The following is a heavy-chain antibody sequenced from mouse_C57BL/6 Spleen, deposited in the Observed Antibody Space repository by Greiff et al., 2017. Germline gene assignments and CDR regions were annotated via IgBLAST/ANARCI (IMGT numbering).Heavy chain of an antibody. CDR2: IYPGSGNT. CDR3: ARTEPPNSPSAYFDY. V-gene: IGHV1-76*01. J-gene: IGHJ2*01. D-gene: IGHD2-10*02. CDR1: GYTFTDYY. Sequence: VQLQESGAELVRPGASVKLSCKASGYTFTDYYINWLKQRPGQGLEWIARIYPGSGNTYYNEKFKGKATLTAEKSSSNSDMQLSSLPSEASAVYFCARTEPPNSPSAYFDYWGQGTTLTVSS.